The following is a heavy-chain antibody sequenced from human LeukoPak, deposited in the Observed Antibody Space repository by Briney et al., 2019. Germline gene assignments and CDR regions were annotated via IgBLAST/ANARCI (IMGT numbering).Heavy chain of an antibody. CDR2: IRSKANSYAT. J-gene: IGHJ6*04. CDR1: GFTFSGSA. D-gene: IGHD3-10*01. V-gene: IGHV3-73*01. Sequence: GGSLRLSCAASGFTFSGSAMHWVRQASGKGLEWVGRIRSKANSYATAYAASVKGRFTISRDDSKNTAYLQMNRLKTEDTAVYYCTRDGSGPYYYYGMDVWGKGTTVTVSS. CDR3: TRDGSGPYYYYGMDV.